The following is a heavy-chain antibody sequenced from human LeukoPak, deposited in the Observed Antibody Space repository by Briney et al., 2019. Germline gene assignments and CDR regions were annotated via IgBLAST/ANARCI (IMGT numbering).Heavy chain of an antibody. J-gene: IGHJ3*02. V-gene: IGHV4-4*02. D-gene: IGHD2-21*02. CDR2: IYHSGST. Sequence: SETLSLTCAVSGGSISSSNWWSWVRQPPGKGLEWIGEIYHSGSTNYNPSLKSRVTISVDKSKNQFSLKLSSVTAADTAVYYCARRWASYCGGDCYTEDAFDIWGQGAMVTVSS. CDR3: ARRWASYCGGDCYTEDAFDI. CDR1: GGSISSSNW.